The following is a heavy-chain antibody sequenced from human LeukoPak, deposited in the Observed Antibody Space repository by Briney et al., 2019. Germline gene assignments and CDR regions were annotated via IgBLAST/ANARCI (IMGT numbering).Heavy chain of an antibody. D-gene: IGHD6-19*01. CDR1: GFSFSLHA. J-gene: IGHJ4*02. Sequence: GGSLRLSCEASGFSFSLHAMNWVRQAPGKGLEWVSAITDTGTIYYADSVKGRFTISRDTSKNTLFLQMNSLRAEDTALYFCARRGAGSGGLDYWGEGTLVTVSS. V-gene: IGHV3-23*01. CDR3: ARRGAGSGGLDY. CDR2: ITDTGTI.